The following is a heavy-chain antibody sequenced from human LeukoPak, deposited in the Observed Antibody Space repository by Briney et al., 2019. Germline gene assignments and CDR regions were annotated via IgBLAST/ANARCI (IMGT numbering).Heavy chain of an antibody. V-gene: IGHV3-48*03. D-gene: IGHD2-15*01. CDR3: ARGRYCSGGSCYSVGFDY. J-gene: IGHJ4*02. CDR1: GFTFSSYE. CDR2: ISSSGSTI. Sequence: GGSLRLSCAAPGFTFSSYEMNWVRQAPGKGLEWVSYISSSGSTIYYADSVKGRFTISRDNAKNSLYLQMNSLRAEDTAVYYCARGRYCSGGSCYSVGFDYWGQGTLVTVSS.